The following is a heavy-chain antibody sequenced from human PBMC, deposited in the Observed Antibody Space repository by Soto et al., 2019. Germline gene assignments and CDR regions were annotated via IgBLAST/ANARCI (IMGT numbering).Heavy chain of an antibody. V-gene: IGHV3-48*02. CDR3: ARDAHDYGDYGYYGMDV. CDR2: ISSSSSTI. CDR1: GFTFSSYS. Sequence: GESLKISCAASGFTFSSYSMNWVRQAPGKGLEWVSYISSSSSTIYYADSVKGRFTISRDNAKNSLYLQMNSLRDEDTAVYYCARDAHDYGDYGYYGMDVWGQGTTVTVSS. D-gene: IGHD4-17*01. J-gene: IGHJ6*02.